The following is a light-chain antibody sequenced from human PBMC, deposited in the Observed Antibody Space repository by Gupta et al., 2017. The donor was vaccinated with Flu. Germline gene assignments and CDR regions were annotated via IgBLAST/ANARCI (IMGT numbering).Light chain of an antibody. J-gene: IGLJ3*02. Sequence: SYFGGYNYVSWYQHHPGKVPKLIIYAVSERPSGVPARFSGSKSGNTASLTVSGLQAEDEADYLCSSYAGNNNLWLFGGGTKLTVL. CDR2: AVS. V-gene: IGLV2-8*01. CDR1: SYFGGYNY. CDR3: SSYAGNNNLWL.